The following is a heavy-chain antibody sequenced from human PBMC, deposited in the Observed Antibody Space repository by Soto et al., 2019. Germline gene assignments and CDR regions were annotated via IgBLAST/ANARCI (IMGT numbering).Heavy chain of an antibody. CDR2: TSSGSSYI. D-gene: IGHD2-2*01. CDR3: ARTYCSSTSCYGTDY. J-gene: IGHJ4*02. Sequence: EVQLVESGGGLVKPGGSLRLSCAASGFTFSSYSMNWVRQAPGKGLEWVSYTSSGSSYIYYADSVKGRFTISRDNAKNSLYLQMNSLRAEDTAVYYCARTYCSSTSCYGTDYWGQGTLVTVSS. V-gene: IGHV3-21*01. CDR1: GFTFSSYS.